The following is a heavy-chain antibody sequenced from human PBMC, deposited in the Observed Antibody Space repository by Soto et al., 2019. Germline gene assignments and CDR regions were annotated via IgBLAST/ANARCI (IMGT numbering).Heavy chain of an antibody. D-gene: IGHD5-18*01. J-gene: IGHJ5*02. CDR1: VGSVSSGSYY. CDR3: ARMRGYSYGARGGNWFDP. Sequence: SETLSLTCTVSVGSVSSGSYYWSWIRQPPGKGLKWIGYIYYSGSTNYNHSLKSRVTISVDTSKNQISLKLSSVTASDTAVYYCARMRGYSYGARGGNWFDPWGQGTLCTVSS. V-gene: IGHV4-61*01. CDR2: IYYSGST.